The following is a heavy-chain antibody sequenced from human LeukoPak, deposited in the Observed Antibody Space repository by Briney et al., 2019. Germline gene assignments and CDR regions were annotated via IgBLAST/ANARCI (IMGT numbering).Heavy chain of an antibody. CDR3: AKDTSSGGSGYYYYFDS. D-gene: IGHD3-22*01. CDR2: ISWNNGRI. V-gene: IGHV3-9*01. CDR1: GFTFSSYG. Sequence: GGSLRLSCAASGFTFSSYGMSWVRQAPGKGLEWVSGISWNNGRIVYADSVKGRFTISRDNAKNSLYLQMNSLKPEDTALYYCAKDTSSGGSGYYYYFDSWGQGTLVTVSS. J-gene: IGHJ4*02.